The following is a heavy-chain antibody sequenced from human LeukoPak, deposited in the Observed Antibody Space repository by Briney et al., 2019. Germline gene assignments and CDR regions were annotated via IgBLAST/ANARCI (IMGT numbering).Heavy chain of an antibody. CDR2: ISWNSGSI. CDR1: GFTFDDYA. CDR3: AKDRTFSGSNYYFDY. J-gene: IGHJ4*02. D-gene: IGHD6-19*01. V-gene: IGHV3-9*01. Sequence: SPRLSCAASGFTFDDYAMHWVRQAPGKGLEWVSGISWNSGSIGYADSVKGRFTISRDNAKNSLYLQMNSLRAEDTALYYCAKDRTFSGSNYYFDYWGQGTLVTVSS.